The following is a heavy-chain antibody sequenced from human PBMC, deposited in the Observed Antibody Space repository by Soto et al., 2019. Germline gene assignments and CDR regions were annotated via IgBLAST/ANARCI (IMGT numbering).Heavy chain of an antibody. J-gene: IGHJ6*02. V-gene: IGHV3-53*05. Sequence: PGGSLRLSCAPSGFTVSTNYMSWVPQAPGKGLGWVSVIYSGGSTYYADSVKGRFTISRDNSKNTLYLQMNSLRAEDTAVYYCARDLEPGLIGYDSFYYYGMDVWGQGTTVTVSS. CDR3: ARDLEPGLIGYDSFYYYGMDV. CDR2: IYSGGST. CDR1: GFTVSTNY. D-gene: IGHD5-12*01.